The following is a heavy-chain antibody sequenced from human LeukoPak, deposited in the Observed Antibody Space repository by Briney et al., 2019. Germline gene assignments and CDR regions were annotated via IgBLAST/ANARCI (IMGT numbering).Heavy chain of an antibody. Sequence: SETLSLTCTVSGGSISSYYWSWIRQPPGKGLEWIGYIYYSGSTNYNPSLKSRVTISVDTSKNQLSLKLSSVTAADTAAYYCARDDYYEGGFDYWGQGTLVTVSS. CDR3: ARDDYYEGGFDY. CDR1: GGSISSYY. J-gene: IGHJ4*02. V-gene: IGHV4-59*01. CDR2: IYYSGST. D-gene: IGHD3-22*01.